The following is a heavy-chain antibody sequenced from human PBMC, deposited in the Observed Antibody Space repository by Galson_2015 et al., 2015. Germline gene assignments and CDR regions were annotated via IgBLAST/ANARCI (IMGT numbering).Heavy chain of an antibody. V-gene: IGHV3-33*01. Sequence: SLRLSCATSGFSFSNYAMHWVRQAPGKGLEWVAVIWYDGSNKYYADSVKGRFTISRDNSKNMLYMQMNSLRAEDTAVYYCATDQRQNYFDYWGQGTLVTASS. J-gene: IGHJ4*02. CDR2: IWYDGSNK. CDR1: GFSFSNYA. CDR3: ATDQRQNYFDY.